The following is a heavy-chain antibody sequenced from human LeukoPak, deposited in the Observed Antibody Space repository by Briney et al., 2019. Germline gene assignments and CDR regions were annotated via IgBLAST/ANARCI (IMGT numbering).Heavy chain of an antibody. D-gene: IGHD6-13*01. V-gene: IGHV3-53*01. Sequence: GGSLRLSCAASGFTVSSNYMNWVRQAPGKGLEWVSVIYSGGSTYYADSVKGRFTISRDNAKNSLYLQMNSLRAEDTAVYYCARDFHAAAAGTNYYYYMDVWGKGTTVTVSS. J-gene: IGHJ6*03. CDR1: GFTVSSNY. CDR3: ARDFHAAAAGTNYYYYMDV. CDR2: IYSGGST.